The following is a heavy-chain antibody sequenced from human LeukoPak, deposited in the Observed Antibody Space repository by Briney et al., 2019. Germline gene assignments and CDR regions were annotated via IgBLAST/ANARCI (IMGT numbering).Heavy chain of an antibody. CDR2: ISSSSSYI. CDR3: AREPRDYYYYMDV. CDR1: GFTFSSYS. V-gene: IGHV3-21*01. J-gene: IGHJ6*03. Sequence: GGSLRLSCAASGFTFSSYSMNWVRQAPGKGLEWVSSISSSSSYIYYADSVKSRFTISRDNAKNSLSLQMNSLRAEDTAVYYCAREPRDYYYYMDVWGKGTTVTVSS.